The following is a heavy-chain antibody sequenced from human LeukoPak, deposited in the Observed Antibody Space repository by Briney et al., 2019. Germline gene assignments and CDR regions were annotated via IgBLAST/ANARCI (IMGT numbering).Heavy chain of an antibody. CDR2: IYPGDSDT. J-gene: IGHJ1*01. V-gene: IGHV5-51*01. CDR1: GYSFTSYW. Sequence: GESLKISCQGSGYSFTSYWIGWVRQMPGKGLEWLGIIYPGDSDTRYSPSFQGQVTISAAKSISTAYLQWRRLKASDTAMYYCARQTAAAEHFQHWGQGTLVTVSS. D-gene: IGHD6-13*01. CDR3: ARQTAAAEHFQH.